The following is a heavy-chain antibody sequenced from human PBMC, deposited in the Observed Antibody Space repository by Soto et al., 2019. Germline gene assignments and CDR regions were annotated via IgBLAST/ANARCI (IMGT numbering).Heavy chain of an antibody. CDR3: ARGMGRYFDL. CDR1: GDSIGNFY. J-gene: IGHJ2*01. D-gene: IGHD2-8*01. Sequence: SETLSLTCAISGDSIGNFYWSWIRQPAGKGLESLGRLSASGRTNYSPALQSRVTMSLDSSKNRFSLRLTSVSAADTAVYFCARGMGRYFDLWGRGTLVTVSS. V-gene: IGHV4-4*07. CDR2: LSASGRT.